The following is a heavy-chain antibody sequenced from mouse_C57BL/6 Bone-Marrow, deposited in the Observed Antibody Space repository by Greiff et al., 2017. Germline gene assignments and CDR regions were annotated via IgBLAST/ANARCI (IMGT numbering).Heavy chain of an antibody. CDR1: GFNIKDDY. Sequence: EVNVVESGAELVRPGASVKLSCTASGFNIKDDYMHWVKQRPEQGLERIGWIDPENGDTEYASKFQGKATITADTSSNTAYLQLSSLTSEDTAVYYCTTESLITTDYWGQGTTLTVSS. CDR3: TTESLITTDY. V-gene: IGHV14-4*01. J-gene: IGHJ2*01. D-gene: IGHD1-1*01. CDR2: IDPENGDT.